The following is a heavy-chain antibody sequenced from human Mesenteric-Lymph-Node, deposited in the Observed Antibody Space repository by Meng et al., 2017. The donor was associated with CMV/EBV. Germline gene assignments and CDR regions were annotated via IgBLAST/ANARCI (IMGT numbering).Heavy chain of an antibody. CDR1: GYTFTGYY. J-gene: IGHJ3*02. V-gene: IGHV1-2*02. D-gene: IGHD1-14*01. Sequence: ASVKVSCKASGYTFTGYYMHWVRQAPGQGLEWMGWINPNSGGTNYAQKFQGRVTMTRDTSISTAYMELSRLRSDDTAVYYCARDSAGTPRTTSAFDIWDQGTMVTVSS. CDR3: ARDSAGTPRTTSAFDI. CDR2: INPNSGGT.